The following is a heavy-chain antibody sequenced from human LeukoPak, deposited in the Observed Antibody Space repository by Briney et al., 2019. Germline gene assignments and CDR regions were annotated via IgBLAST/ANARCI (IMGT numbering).Heavy chain of an antibody. D-gene: IGHD2-2*01. Sequence: PSETLSLTCTVSGGSISSGSYYWSWIRQPAGKGLEWIGRIYTSGSTNYNPSLKSRVTISVDTSKNQFSLKLSSVTAADTAVYYCVRETLPAAKEPLGFNWGQGTLVTVSS. J-gene: IGHJ4*02. CDR3: VRETLPAAKEPLGFN. CDR2: IYTSGST. V-gene: IGHV4-61*02. CDR1: GGSISSGSYY.